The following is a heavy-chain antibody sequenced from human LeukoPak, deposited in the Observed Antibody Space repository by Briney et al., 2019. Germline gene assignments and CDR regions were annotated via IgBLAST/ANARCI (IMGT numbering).Heavy chain of an antibody. V-gene: IGHV4-59*01. D-gene: IGHD5-18*01. J-gene: IGHJ4*02. Sequence: PSETLSLTCTVSGGSISSYYRSWIRQPPGKGLEWIGYIYYSGSTNYNPSLKSRVTISVDTSKNQFSLKLSSVTAADTAVYYCARGMTAFFDYWGQGTLVTVSS. CDR3: ARGMTAFFDY. CDR2: IYYSGST. CDR1: GGSISSYY.